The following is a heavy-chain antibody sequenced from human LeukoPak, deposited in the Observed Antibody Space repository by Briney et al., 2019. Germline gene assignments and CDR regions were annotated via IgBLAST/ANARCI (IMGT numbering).Heavy chain of an antibody. CDR2: ISGNGGNT. CDR3: ASRSSSLNWYFDL. CDR1: GFTFSSYA. V-gene: IGHV3-23*01. D-gene: IGHD2-2*01. Sequence: GGSLRLSCGASGFTFSSYAMTWVRQAPGKGLEWVSGISGNGGNTYYADSVKGRFTISRDNSKETLYLQMNSLRAEDTAVYYCASRSSSLNWYFDLWGRGTLVTVSS. J-gene: IGHJ2*01.